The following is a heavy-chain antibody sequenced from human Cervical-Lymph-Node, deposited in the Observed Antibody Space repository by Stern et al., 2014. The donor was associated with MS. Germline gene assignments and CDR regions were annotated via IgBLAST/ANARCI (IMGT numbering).Heavy chain of an antibody. CDR1: GLTVKHNA. V-gene: IGHV3-30*16. J-gene: IGHJ4*02. Sequence: VQLVESGGGVVPPGRPPPLSCAASGLTVKHNALHWLRHAPGKGLEWVAVISYDGRDKYYSASVNGRFTISRDNSKNTAYLQMNSLRLEDAGVYYCARPEDYGDFDYWGQGTLVTVSS. D-gene: IGHD4-17*01. CDR3: ARPEDYGDFDY. CDR2: ISYDGRDK.